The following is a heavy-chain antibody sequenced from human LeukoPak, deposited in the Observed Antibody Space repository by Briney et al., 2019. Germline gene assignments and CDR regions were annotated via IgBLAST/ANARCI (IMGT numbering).Heavy chain of an antibody. CDR2: IYYSGST. Sequence: SETLSLTCTVSGGSISSSSYYWGWIRQPPGKGLEWIGSIYYSGSTYYNPSLKSRVTISVDTSKNQFSLKLGSVTAADTAVYYCARPNVEYDILTGYYQAYFDYWGQGTLVTVSS. J-gene: IGHJ4*02. V-gene: IGHV4-39*07. CDR3: ARPNVEYDILTGYYQAYFDY. CDR1: GGSISSSSYY. D-gene: IGHD3-9*01.